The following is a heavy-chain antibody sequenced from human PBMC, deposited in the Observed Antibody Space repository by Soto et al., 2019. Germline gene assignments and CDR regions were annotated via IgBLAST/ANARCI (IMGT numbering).Heavy chain of an antibody. Sequence: AGGSLRLSCAASGAASGFTFTNAWMSWVRQAPGKGLEWVGRIQSKPDGGTTHYAAPVKGRFTVSRDDSKNTLYLQMDSLKTEDAGVYYCTTGIQKWSNFGFWGQGAPVTVSS. V-gene: IGHV3-15*01. CDR2: IQSKPDGGTT. J-gene: IGHJ4*02. D-gene: IGHD5-18*01. CDR3: TTGIQKWSNFGF. CDR1: GFTFTNAW.